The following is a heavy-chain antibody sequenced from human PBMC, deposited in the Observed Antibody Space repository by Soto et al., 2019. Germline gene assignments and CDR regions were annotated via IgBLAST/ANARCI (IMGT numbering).Heavy chain of an antibody. J-gene: IGHJ2*01. CDR3: ATDRLGYFDL. D-gene: IGHD2-15*01. V-gene: IGHV4-59*08. CDR2: IYYSGST. Sequence: QVQLQESGPGLVKPSETLSLTCTVSGGSISSYYWSWIRQPPGKGLEWLGYIYYSGSTNYNPSLKSRVTKPVETSKNQFSLKLSSVTAADTALYYCATDRLGYFDLWGRGTLVTVSS. CDR1: GGSISSYY.